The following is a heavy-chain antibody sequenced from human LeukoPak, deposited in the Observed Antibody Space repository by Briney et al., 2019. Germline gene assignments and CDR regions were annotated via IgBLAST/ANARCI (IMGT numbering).Heavy chain of an antibody. CDR1: GGSFSGYY. Sequence: SETLSLTCAVHGGSFSGYYWSWIRQPPGKGLEWIGEINHSGSTNYNPSLKSRVTISVDTSKNQFSLKLSSVTAADTAVYYCASRQDLNYYYYYMDVWGKGTTVTVSS. V-gene: IGHV4-34*01. CDR2: INHSGST. CDR3: ASRQDLNYYYYYMDV. J-gene: IGHJ6*03.